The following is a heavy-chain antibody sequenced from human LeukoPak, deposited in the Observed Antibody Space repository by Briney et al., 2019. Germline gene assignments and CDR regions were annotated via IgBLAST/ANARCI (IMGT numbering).Heavy chain of an antibody. Sequence: SETLSLTCGVSGGSFSGYYWGWIRQPPGKGLEWIGSIYYSGSTYYNPSLKSRVTISVDTSKNQFSLKLSSVTAADTAVYYCRGYSNGFRLDDWGQGTLVTVSS. V-gene: IGHV4-39*01. CDR2: IYYSGST. D-gene: IGHD5-18*01. CDR3: RGYSNGFRLDD. CDR1: GGSFSGYY. J-gene: IGHJ4*02.